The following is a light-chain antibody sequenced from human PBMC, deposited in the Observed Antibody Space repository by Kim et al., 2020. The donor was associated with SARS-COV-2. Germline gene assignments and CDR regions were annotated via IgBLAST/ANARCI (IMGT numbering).Light chain of an antibody. Sequence: DIVMTQSPDSLAVSLGERATINCKSSQSVLYSSDNKNHLAWYQQKPGQPPKLLIYWAFTRESGVPDRFSGSGSGTDFTLTISSLQAEDAAVYYCQQYYSRPLTFGGGTKVEIK. CDR2: WAF. CDR1: QSVLYSSDNKNH. CDR3: QQYYSRPLT. V-gene: IGKV4-1*01. J-gene: IGKJ4*01.